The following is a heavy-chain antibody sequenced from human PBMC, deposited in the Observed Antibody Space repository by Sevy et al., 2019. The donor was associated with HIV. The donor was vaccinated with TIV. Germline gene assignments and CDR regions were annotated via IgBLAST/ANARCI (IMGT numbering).Heavy chain of an antibody. CDR2: ISYDGSNK. J-gene: IGHJ6*02. CDR3: ARGWSGYSSSWYGDYYYYGMDV. D-gene: IGHD6-13*01. Sequence: GGSLRLSCAASGFTFSSYAMHWVRQAPGKGLEWVAVISYDGSNKYYGDSVKGRLTNSRDNSKNTLYLQMNSLRAEDTAVYYCARGWSGYSSSWYGDYYYYGMDVWGQGTTVTVSS. CDR1: GFTFSSYA. V-gene: IGHV3-30-3*01.